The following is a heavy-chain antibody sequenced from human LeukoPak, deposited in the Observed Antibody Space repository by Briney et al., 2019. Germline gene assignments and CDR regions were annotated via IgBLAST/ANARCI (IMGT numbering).Heavy chain of an antibody. V-gene: IGHV1-69*13. D-gene: IGHD2-2*01. CDR3: ARSDIVVVPAASPGMDV. CDR1: GGTFSSYA. Sequence: ASVKVSCKASGGTFSSYAISWMRQAPGQGLEWMGGIIPIFGTANYAQKFQGRVTITADESTSTAYMELSSLRSEDTAVYYCARSDIVVVPAASPGMDVWGQGTTVTVSS. J-gene: IGHJ6*02. CDR2: IIPIFGTA.